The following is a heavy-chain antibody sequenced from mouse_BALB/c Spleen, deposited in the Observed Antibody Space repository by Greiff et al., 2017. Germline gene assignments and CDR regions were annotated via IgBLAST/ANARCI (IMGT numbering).Heavy chain of an antibody. CDR2: INPSTGYT. D-gene: IGHD1-1*01. Sequence: QVQLQQPGAELVKPGASVKLSCKASGYTFTSYWMHWVKQRPGQGLEWIGYINPSTGYTEYNQKFKDKATLTADKSSSTAYMQLSSLTSEDSAVYYCARSPYGSSFFDYWGQGTTLTVSS. CDR3: ARSPYGSSFFDY. J-gene: IGHJ2*01. CDR1: GYTFTSYW. V-gene: IGHV1-7*01.